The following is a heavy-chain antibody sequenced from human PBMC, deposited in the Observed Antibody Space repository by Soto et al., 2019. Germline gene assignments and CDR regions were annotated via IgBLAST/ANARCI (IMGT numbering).Heavy chain of an antibody. CDR2: IYYSGRT. CDR3: ARERAGVYYYDSSGLNWFDP. CDR1: GGSISSYY. D-gene: IGHD3-22*01. Sequence: SETLSLTCTVSGGSISSYYWSWIRQPPGKGLEWIGYIYYSGRTNYNPSHKSRVTISVDTSKNQFSLKLSSVTAADTAVYYCARERAGVYYYDSSGLNWFDPWGQGTLVTVS. J-gene: IGHJ5*02. V-gene: IGHV4-59*01.